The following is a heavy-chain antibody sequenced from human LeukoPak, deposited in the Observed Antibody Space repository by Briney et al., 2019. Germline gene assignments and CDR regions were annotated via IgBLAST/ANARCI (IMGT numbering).Heavy chain of an antibody. Sequence: PWETLSLTCTVSGGSISSYYWSWIRQPPGKGLEWIGYIYYSGTTNYNPSLKSRVTILVDTSKNQFSLNLSSVTAADTAVYYCARRGIAAAGYDYWGQGTLVTVSS. J-gene: IGHJ4*02. D-gene: IGHD6-13*01. CDR3: ARRGIAAAGYDY. V-gene: IGHV4-59*08. CDR2: IYYSGTT. CDR1: GGSISSYY.